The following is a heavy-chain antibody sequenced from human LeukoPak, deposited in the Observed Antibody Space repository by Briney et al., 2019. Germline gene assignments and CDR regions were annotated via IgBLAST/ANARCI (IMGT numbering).Heavy chain of an antibody. CDR3: ARVATGIAAPIDY. CDR1: GFTFRNYP. V-gene: IGHV3-30*04. Sequence: GGSLRLSCLGSGFTFRNYPMYWVRQAPGKGLEWMAVISYDGNTKYYADSVKGRFTLSRDNSKNTVYLQMHSLRAEDTALYYCARVATGIAAPIDYWGQGTLVTVSS. CDR2: ISYDGNTK. J-gene: IGHJ4*02. D-gene: IGHD6-13*01.